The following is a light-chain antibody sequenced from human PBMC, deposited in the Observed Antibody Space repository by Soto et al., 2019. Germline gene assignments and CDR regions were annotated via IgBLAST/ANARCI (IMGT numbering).Light chain of an antibody. J-gene: IGKJ5*01. CDR1: QSVSSN. CDR3: QKSNNWPRST. V-gene: IGKV3D-15*01. Sequence: EIVMTQSPATLSVSPGERATLSCRASQSVSSNLAWYQQNPGQAPRLLIYGASNRATGIPDRFSGSGSGTDFTLTISSLEPEDLAVYYCQKSNNWPRSTFGQGTRLEIK. CDR2: GAS.